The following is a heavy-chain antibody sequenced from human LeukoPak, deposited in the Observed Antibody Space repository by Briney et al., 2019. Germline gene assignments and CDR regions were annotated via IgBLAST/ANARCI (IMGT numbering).Heavy chain of an antibody. J-gene: IGHJ6*02. D-gene: IGHD6-13*01. Sequence: SETLSLTCTVSGGSISSYYWSWIRQPPGKGLEWIGYIYYSGSTNYNPSLKSRVTISVDTSKNQFSLKLSSVTAADTAVYYCARGGSSIAAAGPYYCGMDVWGQGTTVTVSS. CDR2: IYYSGST. V-gene: IGHV4-59*08. CDR1: GGSISSYY. CDR3: ARGGSSIAAAGPYYCGMDV.